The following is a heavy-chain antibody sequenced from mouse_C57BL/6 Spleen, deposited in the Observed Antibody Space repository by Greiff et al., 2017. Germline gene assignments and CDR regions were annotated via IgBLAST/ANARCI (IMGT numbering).Heavy chain of an antibody. CDR3: ARYDYDSDWYFDV. J-gene: IGHJ1*03. Sequence: EVKLMESGPGLVKPSQSLSLTCSVTGYSITSGYYWNWIRQFPGNKLEWMGYISYDGSNNYNPSLKNRISLTRDTSKNQFFLKLNSVTTEDTATYYCARYDYDSDWYFDVWGTGTTVTVSS. CDR2: ISYDGSN. D-gene: IGHD2-4*01. V-gene: IGHV3-6*01. CDR1: GYSITSGYY.